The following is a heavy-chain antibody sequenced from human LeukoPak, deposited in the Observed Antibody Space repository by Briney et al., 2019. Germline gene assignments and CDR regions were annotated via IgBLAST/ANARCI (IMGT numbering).Heavy chain of an antibody. V-gene: IGHV1-2*02. Sequence: ASVKVSCKASGYTFTGYYMHWVRQAPGQGLEWMGWINPNSGDTNYAQKFQGRVTMTRDTSISTAYMELSRLRSDDTAVYYCASSGSSPLGDYWGQGTLVTVSS. CDR2: INPNSGDT. CDR3: ASSGSSPLGDY. J-gene: IGHJ4*02. D-gene: IGHD1-26*01. CDR1: GYTFTGYY.